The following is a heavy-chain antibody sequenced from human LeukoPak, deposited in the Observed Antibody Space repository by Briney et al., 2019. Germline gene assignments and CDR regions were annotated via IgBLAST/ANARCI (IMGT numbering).Heavy chain of an antibody. CDR3: ARTADVLTLAY. CDR2: IYPGDSDT. CDR1: GGSISSYY. V-gene: IGHV5-51*01. Sequence: ETLSLTCTVSGGSISSYYWSWIRQPPGKGLEWMAIIYPGDSDTRYSPSFQGQVTISADKSISTVYLQWSSLKASDTAMYYCARTADVLTLAYWGQGTLVTVSS. D-gene: IGHD3-10*01. J-gene: IGHJ4*02.